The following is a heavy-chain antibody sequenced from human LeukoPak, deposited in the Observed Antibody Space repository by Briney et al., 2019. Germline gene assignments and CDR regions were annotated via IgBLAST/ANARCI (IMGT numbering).Heavy chain of an antibody. Sequence: QSGGTLRLSCAASGFTFSSYWMSWVRQAPGKGLEWVANIKQDGSEKYYVDSVKRRFTISRDNDKNSLYLQMNSLRAEDTAVYYCARESVTMVRGVIITPAGGYFDYWGQGTLVTVSS. D-gene: IGHD3-10*01. CDR1: GFTFSSYW. J-gene: IGHJ4*02. CDR3: ARESVTMVRGVIITPAGGYFDY. V-gene: IGHV3-7*01. CDR2: IKQDGSEK.